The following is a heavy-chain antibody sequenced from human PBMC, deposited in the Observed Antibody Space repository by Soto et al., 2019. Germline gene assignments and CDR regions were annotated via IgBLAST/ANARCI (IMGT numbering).Heavy chain of an antibody. J-gene: IGHJ4*02. D-gene: IGHD6-19*01. Sequence: VQLVESRGGVVQPGRSPRLSCAASGFTFSDYAMHWVRQAPGKGLEWVAVVSHDGRNTHYADSVKGRFTIPRDSSKNTVSLEMTSLRAEDTGVYYCAKGGRQWLVTSDFNCWCQGALGTVSS. CDR2: VSHDGRNT. CDR1: GFTFSDYA. V-gene: IGHV3-30*18. CDR3: AKGGRQWLVTSDFNC.